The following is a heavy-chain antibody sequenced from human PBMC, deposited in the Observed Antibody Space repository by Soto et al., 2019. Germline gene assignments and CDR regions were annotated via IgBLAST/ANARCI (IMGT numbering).Heavy chain of an antibody. Sequence: EVQLLESGGGLVQPGGSLRLSCAASGFTFSTYAMNWVRQAPGKGLESVSGISGSGDSTYYADSVKGRFTVSRDNSKNTLYLQMNSLRAEDTAVFYCAKERSSGWSLDYWGQGTLVTVSS. CDR2: ISGSGDST. V-gene: IGHV3-23*01. J-gene: IGHJ4*02. CDR1: GFTFSTYA. CDR3: AKERSSGWSLDY. D-gene: IGHD6-19*01.